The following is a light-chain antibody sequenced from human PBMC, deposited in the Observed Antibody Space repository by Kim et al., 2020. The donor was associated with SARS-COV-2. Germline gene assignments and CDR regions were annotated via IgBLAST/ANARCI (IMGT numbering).Light chain of an antibody. CDR3: QTWGTGIRV. V-gene: IGLV4-69*01. CDR1: SGPSNSA. Sequence: ASVTLTCTLSSGPSNSAIAWHQQQPEKGPRFLMKLNSDGSHTRGDGVPERFSGSSSGAERYLTISSLQSEDEADYYCQTWGTGIRVFGGGTKLTVL. J-gene: IGLJ3*02. CDR2: LNSDGSH.